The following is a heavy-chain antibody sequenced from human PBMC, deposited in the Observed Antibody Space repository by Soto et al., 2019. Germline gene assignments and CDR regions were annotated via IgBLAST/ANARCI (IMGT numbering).Heavy chain of an antibody. CDR3: VRYSSNTVAARATFDP. J-gene: IGHJ5*02. V-gene: IGHV5-10-1*01. D-gene: IGHD6-6*01. CDR2: VDPSDSYT. Sequence: PGESLKISCQDSGYGFTTKWISWVRQMPGKGLEWVGRVDPSDSYTDYSPSFRGHVIISVDRSVSTAYLEWSSLKASDSAIYYCVRYSSNTVAARATFDPWGQGTLVTLSS. CDR1: GYGFTTKW.